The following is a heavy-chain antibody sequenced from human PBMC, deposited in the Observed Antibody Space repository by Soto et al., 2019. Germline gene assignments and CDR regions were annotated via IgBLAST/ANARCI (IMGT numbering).Heavy chain of an antibody. CDR1: GGSISHSY. V-gene: IGHV4-59*08. CDR3: ARLHNSSDWTDFDF. CDR2: IHYGGAT. J-gene: IGHJ4*02. D-gene: IGHD6-19*01. Sequence: QEQLQESGPGLVMPSETLSLTRTVSGGSISHSYWSWLRLSPGKGLEWIGYIHYGGATTYNPSLKSRVTISLGTPKKHFYLNLRSVTAADTAVYFCARLHNSSDWTDFDFWGQGTRVTVSS.